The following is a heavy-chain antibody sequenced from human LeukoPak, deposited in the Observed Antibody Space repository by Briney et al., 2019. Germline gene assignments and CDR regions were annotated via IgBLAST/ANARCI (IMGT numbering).Heavy chain of an antibody. J-gene: IGHJ4*02. Sequence: SETLSLTCNVSGGAITGHYWSXLRQSPXKGXXXXXXXXFNGMTXYSXXLEXRVXIXXXTSKNQFSLRLTSVTAADTAVYFCARQFPPYHSGSHYFDNWGQGMQVTVSS. V-gene: IGHV4-59*08. CDR3: ARQFPPYHSGSHYFDN. D-gene: IGHD3-10*01. CDR2: XXFNGMT. CDR1: GGAITGHY.